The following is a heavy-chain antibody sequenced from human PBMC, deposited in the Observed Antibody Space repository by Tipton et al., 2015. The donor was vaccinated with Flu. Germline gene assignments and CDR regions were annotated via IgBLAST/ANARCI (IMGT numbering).Heavy chain of an antibody. CDR2: ISWNSGSI. D-gene: IGHD3-10*01. CDR1: GFTFDDYA. CDR3: AKDKGSGHYYGMDV. V-gene: IGHV3-9*01. Sequence: CAASGFTFDDYAMHWVRQAPGKGLEWVSGISWNSGSIGYADSVKGRFTISRDNAKNSLYLQMNSLRAEDTALYYCAKDKGSGHYYGMDVWGQGTTVTVSS. J-gene: IGHJ6*02.